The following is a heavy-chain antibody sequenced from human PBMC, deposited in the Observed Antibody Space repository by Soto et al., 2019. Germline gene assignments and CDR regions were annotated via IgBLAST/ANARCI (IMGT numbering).Heavy chain of an antibody. CDR2: IYTSGST. CDR1: GGSISSYY. J-gene: IGHJ4*02. CDR3: ARDGSPYYYDSSGYYDY. Sequence: KPSETLSLTCTVSGGSISSYYWSWIRQPAGKGLEWIGRIYTSGSTNYNPSLKSRVTMSVDTPKNQFSLKLSSVTAADTAVYYCARDGSPYYYDSSGYYDYWGQGTLVTVSS. V-gene: IGHV4-4*07. D-gene: IGHD3-22*01.